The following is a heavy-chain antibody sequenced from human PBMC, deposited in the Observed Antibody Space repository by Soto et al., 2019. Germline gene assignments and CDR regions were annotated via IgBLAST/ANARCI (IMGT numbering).Heavy chain of an antibody. CDR1: GGSISSSGYY. J-gene: IGHJ4*02. Sequence: KPSETLSLTCTVSGGSISSSGYYWGWIRQPPGKGLEWIASIYYSGSTYYNPSLKSRLTISEDRSKNQITLKLKSVTAADTAVYYCTRHYSGYDLGGYWGQGTLVTVSS. CDR3: TRHYSGYDLGGY. V-gene: IGHV4-39*01. CDR2: IYYSGST. D-gene: IGHD5-12*01.